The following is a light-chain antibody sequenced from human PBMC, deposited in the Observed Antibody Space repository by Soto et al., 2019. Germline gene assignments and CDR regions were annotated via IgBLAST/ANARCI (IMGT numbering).Light chain of an antibody. CDR3: AAWDDSLNAL. J-gene: IGLJ1*01. CDR1: FSNIGDNA. V-gene: IGLV1-44*01. CDR2: LND. Sequence: CALTQPPSLSATPGQRVNISCSGSFSNIGDNAVNWYQQLPGAAPKLLIYLNDQRPSGVPDRFSGSKSGTSAFLAISGLQSEGEADYYCAAWDDSLNALFGTGTKVTVL.